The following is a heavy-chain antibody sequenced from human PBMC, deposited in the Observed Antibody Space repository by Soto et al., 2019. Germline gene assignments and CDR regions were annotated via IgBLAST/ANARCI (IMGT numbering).Heavy chain of an antibody. CDR2: IYYSGST. CDR1: GGSISSSSYY. Sequence: SETLSLTCTVSGGSISSSSYYWGWIRQPPGKGLEWIGSIYYSGSTYYNPSLKSRVTISVDTSKNQFSLKLSSVTAAATAVYYGARYQRGATQRGQRAYYYYYYMDVWGKGTTVTVSS. J-gene: IGHJ6*03. CDR3: ARYQRGATQRGQRAYYYYYYMDV. V-gene: IGHV4-39*01.